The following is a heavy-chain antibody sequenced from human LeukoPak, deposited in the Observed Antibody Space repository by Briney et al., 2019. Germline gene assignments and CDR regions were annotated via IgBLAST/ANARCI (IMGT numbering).Heavy chain of an antibody. CDR1: GLTFSTYA. D-gene: IGHD5-12*01. CDR3: AKSHNSGLYYYYMDV. Sequence: PGGSLRLSCADSGLTFSTYAMNWVRQAPGKGLEWVSVISGNGGNTYYADSVKGRFTISRDNSKNTLYLQMNSLGAEDTAVYYCAKSHNSGLYYYYMDVWGKGTTVTVSS. CDR2: ISGNGGNT. J-gene: IGHJ6*03. V-gene: IGHV3-23*01.